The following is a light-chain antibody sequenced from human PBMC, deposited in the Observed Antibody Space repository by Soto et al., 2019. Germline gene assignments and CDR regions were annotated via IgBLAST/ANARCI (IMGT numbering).Light chain of an antibody. CDR2: AAS. Sequence: DIQMTQSPSSLSASVGDRVTITCRASQSISSYLNWYQQKPGKAPKLLIYAASTSQSGVPSRFSGSGSGTDFTLTISSLQPEDFATYYCQQSYTIPWMFGQGTKVDIK. V-gene: IGKV1-39*01. CDR1: QSISSY. J-gene: IGKJ1*01. CDR3: QQSYTIPWM.